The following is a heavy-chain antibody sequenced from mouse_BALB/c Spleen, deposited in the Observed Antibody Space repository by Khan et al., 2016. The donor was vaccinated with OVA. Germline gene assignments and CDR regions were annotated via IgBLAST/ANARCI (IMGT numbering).Heavy chain of an antibody. CDR2: ISYSGST. CDR1: GYSITSGYG. J-gene: IGHJ2*01. D-gene: IGHD2-14*01. Sequence: EVKLLESGPGLVKPSQSLSLTCTVTGYSITSGYGWNWIRQFPGNKLEWMGYISYSGSTNYNPSLKSRISITRDTSKNQFFLQLNSVTTEDTATYYCARTDRINYWGQGTTLTVSS. CDR3: ARTDRINY. V-gene: IGHV3-2*02.